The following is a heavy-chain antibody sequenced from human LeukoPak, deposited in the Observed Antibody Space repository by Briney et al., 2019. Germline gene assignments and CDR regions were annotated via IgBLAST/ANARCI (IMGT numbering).Heavy chain of an antibody. Sequence: GGSLRLSCAASGFTFSNAWMSWVRQAPGKGLEWVGRIKSKTDGGTTDYAAPVKGRFTISRDDSKNTLYLQMNSLKTEDTAVYYCTSIVLMVYAINKAPDYWGQGTLVTVSS. J-gene: IGHJ4*02. V-gene: IGHV3-15*01. CDR3: TSIVLMVYAINKAPDY. D-gene: IGHD2-8*01. CDR1: GFTFSNAW. CDR2: IKSKTDGGTT.